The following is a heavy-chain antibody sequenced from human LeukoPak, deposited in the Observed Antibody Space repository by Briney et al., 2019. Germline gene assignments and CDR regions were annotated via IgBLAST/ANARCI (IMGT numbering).Heavy chain of an antibody. CDR2: IYHSGST. CDR1: GGSISSGGYS. V-gene: IGHV4-30-2*01. Sequence: SQTLSLTCAVSGGSISSGGYSWSWIRQPPGKGLEWIGYIYHSGSTYYNPSLKSRVTISVDRSKNQFSLKLSSVTAADTAVYYCARGQGYCSSTSCYRGVPYYFDYWGPGTLVTVSS. J-gene: IGHJ4*02. CDR3: ARGQGYCSSTSCYRGVPYYFDY. D-gene: IGHD2-2*02.